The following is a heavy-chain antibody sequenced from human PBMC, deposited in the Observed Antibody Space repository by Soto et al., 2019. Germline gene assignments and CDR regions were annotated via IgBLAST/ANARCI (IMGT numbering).Heavy chain of an antibody. D-gene: IGHD6-6*01. CDR2: INHSGRT. Sequence: PSETLSLTCAVYGGSFSGYYWSWIRQPPGKGLEWIGEINHSGRTNYNPSLKSRVTISVDTSKNQFSMKLSSVTAAETAVYYCARHFEYSSTNYYYYGMDVWGQGTTVTV. J-gene: IGHJ6*02. CDR3: ARHFEYSSTNYYYYGMDV. V-gene: IGHV4-34*01. CDR1: GGSFSGYY.